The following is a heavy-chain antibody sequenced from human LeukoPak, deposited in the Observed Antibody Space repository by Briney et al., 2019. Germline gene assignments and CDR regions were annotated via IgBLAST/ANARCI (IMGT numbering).Heavy chain of an antibody. Sequence: GGSLRLSCAASGFTFSSYWMSWVRQAPGKGLEWVANIKQDGSEKYYVDSVKGRFTISRDNAKNSLYLQMNSLRAEDTAVYYCAKGEYDYVWGSYRPDYWGQGTLVTVSS. D-gene: IGHD3-16*02. CDR1: GFTFSSYW. V-gene: IGHV3-7*03. CDR3: AKGEYDYVWGSYRPDY. CDR2: IKQDGSEK. J-gene: IGHJ4*02.